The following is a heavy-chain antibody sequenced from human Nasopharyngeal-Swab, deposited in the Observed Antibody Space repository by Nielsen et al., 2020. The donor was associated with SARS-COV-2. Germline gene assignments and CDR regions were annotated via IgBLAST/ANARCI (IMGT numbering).Heavy chain of an antibody. D-gene: IGHD6-13*01. CDR3: ARGIAAAPY. V-gene: IGHV1-8*01. J-gene: IGHJ4*02. Sequence: ASVKVSCKASGYTFTSYDINWVRQATGQGLEWMGWMNPNSGNTGYAQKFQGRVTITRDTSASTAYMELSSLRSEDTAVYYCARGIAAAPYWGQGTLVTVSS. CDR1: GYTFTSYD. CDR2: MNPNSGNT.